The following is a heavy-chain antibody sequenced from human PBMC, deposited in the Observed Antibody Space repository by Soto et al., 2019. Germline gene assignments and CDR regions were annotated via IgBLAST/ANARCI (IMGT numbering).Heavy chain of an antibody. V-gene: IGHV4-34*01. Sequence: SETLSLTCAVYGGSFSGYYWSWIRQPPGKGLEWIGEINHSGSTNYNPSLKSRVTISVDTSKNQFSLKLSSVTAADTAVYYCARGQVVAAKHWGQGTLVTVSS. CDR1: GGSFSGYY. CDR3: ARGQVVAAKH. CDR2: INHSGST. J-gene: IGHJ4*02. D-gene: IGHD2-15*01.